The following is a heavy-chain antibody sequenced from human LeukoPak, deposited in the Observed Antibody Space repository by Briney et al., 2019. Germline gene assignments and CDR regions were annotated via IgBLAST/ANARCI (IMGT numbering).Heavy chain of an antibody. CDR3: ARVAYSGYDPLLPRDWYFDL. J-gene: IGHJ2*01. CDR1: GGSISSSTW. CDR2: IYHSGST. Sequence: PSGTLSLTCAVSGGSISSSTWWSWVRQPPGKGLEWIGEIYHSGSTNYNPSLKSRVTISVDTSKNQFSLKLSSVTAADTAVYYCARVAYSGYDPLLPRDWYFDLWGRGTLVTVSS. D-gene: IGHD5-12*01. V-gene: IGHV4-4*02.